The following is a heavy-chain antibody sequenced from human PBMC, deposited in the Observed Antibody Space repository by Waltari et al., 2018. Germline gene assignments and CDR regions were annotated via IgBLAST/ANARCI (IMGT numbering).Heavy chain of an antibody. Sequence: QLQLQESGPGLVKPSETLSLTCTASSYSISRGSYWGWIRQPPGKGLEWIGSFYHSESTYYNPSLKSRVTISVDTSKNQFSLKLRSVTAADTAVYYCASETHWYFDLWGRGTLVTVSS. CDR1: SYSISRGSY. V-gene: IGHV4-38-2*02. CDR2: FYHSEST. CDR3: ASETHWYFDL. J-gene: IGHJ2*01.